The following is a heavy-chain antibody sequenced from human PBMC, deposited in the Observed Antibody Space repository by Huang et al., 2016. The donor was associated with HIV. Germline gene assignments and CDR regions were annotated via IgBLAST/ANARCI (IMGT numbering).Heavy chain of an antibody. Sequence: QVQLVESGGGVVQPGTSLRLSCAASGFTFSNYAMNWVSPVPGKGLEWVAVISNEGSTKYYADSVKGRFTISRDNSKNTVYLQMNSLRAEDTAVYYCARSEPSRYYFDYWGQGTLVTVSS. CDR1: GFTFSNYA. J-gene: IGHJ4*02. V-gene: IGHV3-30-3*01. CDR3: ARSEPSRYYFDY. CDR2: ISNEGSTK.